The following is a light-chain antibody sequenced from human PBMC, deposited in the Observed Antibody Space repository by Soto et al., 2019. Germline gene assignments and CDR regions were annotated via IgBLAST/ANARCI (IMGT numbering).Light chain of an antibody. Sequence: EIVSTQSPGTLSLSPGEGATPSCRASQSVTGSYLAWYQQKPGQAPRLLIYGASTRATGIPDRFSGSGSGTDFTLTISRPEPEDFAVYCCQQYGSSPPTFGQGTKV. V-gene: IGKV3-20*01. CDR2: GAS. J-gene: IGKJ1*01. CDR3: QQYGSSPPT. CDR1: QSVTGSY.